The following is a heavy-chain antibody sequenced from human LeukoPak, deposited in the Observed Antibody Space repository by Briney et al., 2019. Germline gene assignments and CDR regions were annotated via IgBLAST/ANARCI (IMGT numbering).Heavy chain of an antibody. D-gene: IGHD1-26*01. Sequence: GGSLRLSCAASGFTFSSYAMSWVRQAAGKGLEWDSTISGSGGSTYYADSVKGRFTISRDNSKNTVYLQMNSLRAEDTAAYYCAKLWDSGTYFYFDYWGQGTLVTVSS. V-gene: IGHV3-23*01. CDR2: ISGSGGST. J-gene: IGHJ4*02. CDR1: GFTFSSYA. CDR3: AKLWDSGTYFYFDY.